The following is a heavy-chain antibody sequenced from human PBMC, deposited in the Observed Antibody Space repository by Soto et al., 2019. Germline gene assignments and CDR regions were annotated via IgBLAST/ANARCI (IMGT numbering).Heavy chain of an antibody. V-gene: IGHV3-30-3*01. Sequence: QVQLVESGGGVVQPGRSLRLSCAASGFTFSSYAMHWVRQAPGKGLEWVAVISYDGSNKYYADSVKGRFTIARDNSKNTLYLQMNSLRAEDTAVYYCARVRTTMKVVVKPPDYWGQGTLVTVSS. CDR2: ISYDGSNK. D-gene: IGHD3-22*01. CDR3: ARVRTTMKVVVKPPDY. CDR1: GFTFSSYA. J-gene: IGHJ4*02.